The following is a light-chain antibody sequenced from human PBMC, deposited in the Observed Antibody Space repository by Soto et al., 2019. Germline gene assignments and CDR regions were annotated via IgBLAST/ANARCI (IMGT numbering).Light chain of an antibody. CDR1: QSVRSSY. CDR2: GAS. J-gene: IGKJ3*01. V-gene: IGKV3D-20*02. Sequence: ENVLTQSPGTLSLSPGERATLSCRARQSVRSSYLAWYQQKPGQAPRLLIYGASSRATGIPDRFSGSGSGTDFTLTISSLEPEDFAVYYCQQRSNWPPGFTFGPGTKVDIK. CDR3: QQRSNWPPGFT.